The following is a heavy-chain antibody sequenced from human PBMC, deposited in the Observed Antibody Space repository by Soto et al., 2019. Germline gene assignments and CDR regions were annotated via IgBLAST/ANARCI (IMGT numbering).Heavy chain of an antibody. J-gene: IGHJ6*02. D-gene: IGHD3-3*01. CDR1: GFTFSSYW. Sequence: GRSLRLSCAASGFTFSSYWMSWVLQAPGKRLAWVANIKQDGSEKYYVDSVKGRFTISRDNAKNSLYLQMNSLRAEDTAVYYCARDRFLEWPTLHRFYYYGMDVWGQGTTVTVSS. CDR3: ARDRFLEWPTLHRFYYYGMDV. V-gene: IGHV3-7*01. CDR2: IKQDGSEK.